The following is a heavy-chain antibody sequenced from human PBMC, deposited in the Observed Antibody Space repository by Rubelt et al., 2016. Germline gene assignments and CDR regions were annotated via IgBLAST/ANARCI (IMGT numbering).Heavy chain of an antibody. CDR3: ARDGYSSGWYLDY. CDR2: ISGSGGST. J-gene: IGHJ4*02. D-gene: IGHD6-19*01. Sequence: ISGSGGSTYYADSVKGRFTISRDNSKNTLYLQMNSLRAEDTAVYYCARDGYSSGWYLDYWGQGTLVTVSS. V-gene: IGHV3-23*01.